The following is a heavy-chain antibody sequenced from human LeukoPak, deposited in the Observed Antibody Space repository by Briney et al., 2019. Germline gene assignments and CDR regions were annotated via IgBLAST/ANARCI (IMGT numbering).Heavy chain of an antibody. CDR1: GFMFSSYW. Sequence: AGGSLRLSCAASGFMFSSYWMHWVRHAPGKGLVWVSRINSDGSSTNYADAVKGRFTISRDNAKNTLYLQMNSLRVEDTAVYYCASAGASGSYYVWGQGTLVTVSS. D-gene: IGHD3-10*01. CDR2: INSDGSST. CDR3: ASAGASGSYYV. J-gene: IGHJ4*02. V-gene: IGHV3-74*01.